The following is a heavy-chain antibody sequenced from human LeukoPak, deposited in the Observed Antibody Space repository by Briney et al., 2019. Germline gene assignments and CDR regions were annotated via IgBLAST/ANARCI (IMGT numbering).Heavy chain of an antibody. J-gene: IGHJ4*02. CDR1: GGTFSSYA. D-gene: IGHD3-10*01. V-gene: IGHV1-2*02. CDR2: INPNSGGT. Sequence: ASVKVSCKASGGTFSSYAISWVRQAPGQGLEWMGWINPNSGGTHYAQKFQGRVTMTRDTSISTAYMELTRLRSDDTAVYYCAREHTMVRGYYFDYWGQGTLVTVSS. CDR3: AREHTMVRGYYFDY.